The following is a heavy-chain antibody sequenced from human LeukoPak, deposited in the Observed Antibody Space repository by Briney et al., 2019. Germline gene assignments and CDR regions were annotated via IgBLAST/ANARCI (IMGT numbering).Heavy chain of an antibody. CDR1: GGSISSCY. J-gene: IGHJ2*01. Sequence: PSETLSLTCSVSGGSISSCYWSRIRQPAGKGLEWIGRIYSSGSTNYNPSLESRVTMSVDTSKNQFSLKVTSVTAADTALYYCVRDSAATGRYFDLWGRGTLVTVSS. CDR2: IYSSGST. V-gene: IGHV4-4*07. CDR3: VRDSAATGRYFDL. D-gene: IGHD6-25*01.